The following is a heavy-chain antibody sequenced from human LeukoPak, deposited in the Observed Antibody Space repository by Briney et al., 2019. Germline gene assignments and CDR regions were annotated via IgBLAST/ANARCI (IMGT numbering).Heavy chain of an antibody. CDR1: GFTFSSYS. V-gene: IGHV3-21*01. D-gene: IGHD6-19*01. CDR3: ARDLQQWPFDY. Sequence: SGGSLRLSCAASGFTFSSYSMNWVRQAPGKGLEWVSSISSSSSYIYYADSVKGRFTISRDNAKNSLYLQMNSLRAEDTAVYYCARDLQQWPFDYWGQGTLVTVSS. J-gene: IGHJ4*02. CDR2: ISSSSSYI.